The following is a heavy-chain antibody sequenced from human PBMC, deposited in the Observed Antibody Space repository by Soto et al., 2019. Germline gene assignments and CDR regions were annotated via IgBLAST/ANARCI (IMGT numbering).Heavy chain of an antibody. Sequence: SVKVSCKAPGGTFSSYAISWVRQAPGQGLEWMGGIIPIFGTANYAQKFQGRVTITADESTSTAYMELSSLRSEDTAVYYCARFITGNTRGPYYYGMDVWGQGTTVTVSS. V-gene: IGHV1-69*13. CDR1: GGTFSSYA. D-gene: IGHD1-7*01. CDR3: ARFITGNTRGPYYYGMDV. CDR2: IIPIFGTA. J-gene: IGHJ6*02.